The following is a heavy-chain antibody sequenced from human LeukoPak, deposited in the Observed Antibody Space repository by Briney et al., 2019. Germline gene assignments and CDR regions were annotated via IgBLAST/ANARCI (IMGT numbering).Heavy chain of an antibody. CDR1: GGSISSSSYY. J-gene: IGHJ3*02. CDR2: IYYSGST. CDR3: ARLEWELTDAFDI. V-gene: IGHV4-39*01. D-gene: IGHD1-26*01. Sequence: SETLSLTCTVSGGSISSSSYYWGWIRQPPGKGLEWIGSIYYSGSTYYNPSLKSRVTISVDTSKNQFSLKLSSVTAADTAVYYCARLEWELTDAFDIWGQGTMVTVSS.